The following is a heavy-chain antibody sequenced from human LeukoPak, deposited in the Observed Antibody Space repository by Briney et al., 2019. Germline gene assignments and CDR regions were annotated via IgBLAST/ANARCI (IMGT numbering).Heavy chain of an antibody. J-gene: IGHJ4*02. CDR1: GYTLTELS. D-gene: IGHD2-2*01. V-gene: IGHV1-24*01. CDR2: FDPEDGET. CDR3: AIGYCSSTSCSLGEYYFDY. Sequence: GASVKVSCKVSGYTLTELSMHWVRQAPGKGLEWMGGFDPEDGETIYAQKFQGRVTITTDESTSTAYMELSSLRSEDTAVYYCAIGYCSSTSCSLGEYYFDYWGQGTLVTVSS.